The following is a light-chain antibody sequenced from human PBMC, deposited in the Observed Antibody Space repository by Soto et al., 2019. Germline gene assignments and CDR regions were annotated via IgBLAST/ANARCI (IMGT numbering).Light chain of an antibody. Sequence: QSVLTQPASVSVSPGQSITISCTGTSSDVCAYNYVSWYQQHPGKAPKLMIYDVTNRPSGVSSRFSGSKSGNTASLTISGLQAEDESDYYCSSYTRSTTLVVFGGGTKLTVL. CDR1: SSDVCAYNY. CDR3: SSYTRSTTLVV. CDR2: DVT. V-gene: IGLV2-14*01. J-gene: IGLJ2*01.